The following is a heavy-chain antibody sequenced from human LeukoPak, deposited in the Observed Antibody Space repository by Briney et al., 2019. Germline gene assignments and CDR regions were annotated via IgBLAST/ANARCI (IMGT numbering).Heavy chain of an antibody. CDR2: ISYDGSNK. J-gene: IGHJ6*02. Sequence: QPGRSLRLSCAASGFTFSSYAMHWVRQAPGKGLEWVAVISYDGSNKYYADSVKGRFTISRDNSKNTLYLQMNSLRAEDTAVYYCVKSIRAGLYDFWSGNYGMDVWGQGTTVTVSS. V-gene: IGHV3-30-3*02. CDR3: VKSIRAGLYDFWSGNYGMDV. D-gene: IGHD3-3*01. CDR1: GFTFSSYA.